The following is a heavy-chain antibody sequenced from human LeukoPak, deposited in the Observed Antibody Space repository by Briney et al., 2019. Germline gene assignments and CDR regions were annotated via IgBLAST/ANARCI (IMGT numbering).Heavy chain of an antibody. V-gene: IGHV3-30*18. CDR2: ISYDGSNK. Sequence: GRSLRLSCAASGFTFSSYGMHWVRQAPGKGLEWVAVISYDGSNKYYADSVKGRFTISRDSSKNTLYLQMNSLRAEDTAVYYCAKDQLFTVAAPGGFDYWGQGTLVTVSS. D-gene: IGHD6-19*01. CDR3: AKDQLFTVAAPGGFDY. J-gene: IGHJ4*02. CDR1: GFTFSSYG.